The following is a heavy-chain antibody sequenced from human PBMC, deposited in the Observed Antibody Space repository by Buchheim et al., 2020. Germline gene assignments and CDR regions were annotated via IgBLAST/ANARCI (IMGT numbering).Heavy chain of an antibody. CDR3: AREEVLWFGESALDY. V-gene: IGHV1-18*04. Sequence: QVHLVQSGAEVKKPGASVKVSCKASGYTFTNFGITWVRQAPGEGLEWVGWISGYNGNTNYALKLKDRVTMTPDTSTSTVYMELRSLRPDDTAIYYCAREEVLWFGESALDYWGQGTL. J-gene: IGHJ4*02. CDR2: ISGYNGNT. D-gene: IGHD3-10*01. CDR1: GYTFTNFG.